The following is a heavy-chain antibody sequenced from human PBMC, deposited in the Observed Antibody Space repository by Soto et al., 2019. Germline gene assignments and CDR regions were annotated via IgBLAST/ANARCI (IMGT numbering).Heavy chain of an antibody. D-gene: IGHD3-16*02. CDR3: ARDRYGVDGY. J-gene: IGHJ4*02. V-gene: IGHV3-33*01. Sequence: GGSLRLSCAASGFTFSSYGMHWVRQAPGKGLEWVAVIWYDGSNKYYADSVKGRLTISRDNSKKTLYLQMNSLRAEDTAVYYCARDRYGVDGYWGQGTLVTVSS. CDR2: IWYDGSNK. CDR1: GFTFSSYG.